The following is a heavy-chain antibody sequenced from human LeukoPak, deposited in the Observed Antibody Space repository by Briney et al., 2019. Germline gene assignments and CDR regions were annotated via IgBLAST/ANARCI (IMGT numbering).Heavy chain of an antibody. D-gene: IGHD1-14*01. Sequence: GGSLRLSCAASGFTFNNYEMHWVRQTAGKGLEWVSAVGIAGDTFYAGSVKGRFSISGGNAESSLFLQMNSLRAGDTAVYYCAREGRMGTADAFDVWGQGTMVTVSS. CDR1: GFTFNNYE. V-gene: IGHV3-13*01. CDR3: AREGRMGTADAFDV. J-gene: IGHJ3*01. CDR2: VGIAGDT.